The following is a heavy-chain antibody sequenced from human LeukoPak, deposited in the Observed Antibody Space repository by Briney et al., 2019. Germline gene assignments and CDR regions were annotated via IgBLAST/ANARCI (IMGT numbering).Heavy chain of an antibody. V-gene: IGHV3-23*01. CDR1: GFTFSSYA. CDR3: AKDLLPYGPSRGGYFDY. J-gene: IGHJ4*02. CDR2: ISGSGGST. D-gene: IGHD3-10*01. Sequence: HPGGSLRLSCAASGFTFSSYAMSWVRQAPGKGLEWVSAISGSGGSTYYADSVKGWFTISRDNSKNTLYLQMNSLRAEDTAVYYCAKDLLPYGPSRGGYFDYWGQGTLVTVSS.